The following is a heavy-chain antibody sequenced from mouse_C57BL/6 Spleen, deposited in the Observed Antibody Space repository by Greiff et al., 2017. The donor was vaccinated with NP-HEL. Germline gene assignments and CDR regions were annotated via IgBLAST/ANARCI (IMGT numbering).Heavy chain of an antibody. CDR2: IDPEDGDT. J-gene: IGHJ2*01. CDR1: GFNIKDYY. V-gene: IGHV14-1*01. Sequence: VQLQQSGAELVRPGASVKLSCTASGFNIKDYYMHWVKQRPEQGLEWIGRIDPEDGDTEYAPKFQGTATMTADTSSTTAYLQLSRLTSEDTAVYYCTTCYYDGSSDVVFDDWGQGTTLTVSS. D-gene: IGHD1-1*01. CDR3: TTCYYDGSSDVVFDD.